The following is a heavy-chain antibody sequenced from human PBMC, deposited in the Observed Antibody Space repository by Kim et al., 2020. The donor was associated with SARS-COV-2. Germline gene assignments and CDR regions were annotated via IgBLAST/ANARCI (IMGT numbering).Heavy chain of an antibody. CDR2: IHYSGNI. J-gene: IGHJ4*02. CDR1: GASITSNY. D-gene: IGHD3-16*01. V-gene: IGHV4-59*08. CDR3: ARHMNGGTYPIDH. Sequence: SETLSLTCSVSGASITSNYWTWIRQPPAKGLEYIGFIHYSGNIKYNPSLKSRVTMSVDTSKNQFSLKLTSVTAADTAVYYCARHMNGGTYPIDHWGLGTLVTVSS.